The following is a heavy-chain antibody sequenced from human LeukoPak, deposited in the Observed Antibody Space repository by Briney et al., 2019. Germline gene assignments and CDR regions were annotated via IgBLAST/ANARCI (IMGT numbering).Heavy chain of an antibody. D-gene: IGHD2-15*01. CDR1: GYTFTSYG. CDR2: ISGYNAKT. J-gene: IGHJ4*02. Sequence: GASVKVSCKTSGYTFTSYGISWVRQAPGQGLEWMGWISGYNAKTNYLQKFQGRVTMTIDTSTSTAYMELRSLRSDDTAVYYCARDCIGCHGFDYWGQGTLVTVSS. CDR3: ARDCIGCHGFDY. V-gene: IGHV1-18*01.